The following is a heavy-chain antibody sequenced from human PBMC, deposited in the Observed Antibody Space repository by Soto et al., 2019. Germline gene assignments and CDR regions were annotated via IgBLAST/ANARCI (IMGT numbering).Heavy chain of an antibody. CDR2: IGSSNFSI. CDR3: ARDHLRLFDF. Sequence: PGGSLRLSCETSGFTFDNSSLNWVRQAPGRGLEWVSSIGSSNFSIYYADSVKGRFTISRDNAKKSLYLQMNTLRVEGTAVYFCARDHLRLFDFWGRGALVTVSS. J-gene: IGHJ4*02. V-gene: IGHV3-21*01. D-gene: IGHD6-6*01. CDR1: GFTFDNSS.